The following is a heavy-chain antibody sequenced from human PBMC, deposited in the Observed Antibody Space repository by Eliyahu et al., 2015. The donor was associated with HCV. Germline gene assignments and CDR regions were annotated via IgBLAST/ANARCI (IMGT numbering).Heavy chain of an antibody. J-gene: IGHJ2*01. D-gene: IGHD6-19*01. CDR1: GFTFSSYA. CDR2: ISGSGGST. CDR3: AKDPGIAVAGRIDHSLPYWYFDL. V-gene: IGHV3-23*01. Sequence: EVQLLESGGGLVQPGGSLRLSCAASGFTFSSYAMSWVRQAPGKGLEWVSAISGSGGSTYYADSVKGRFTISRDNSKNTLYLQMNSLRAEDTAVYYCAKDPGIAVAGRIDHSLPYWYFDLWGRGTLVTVSS.